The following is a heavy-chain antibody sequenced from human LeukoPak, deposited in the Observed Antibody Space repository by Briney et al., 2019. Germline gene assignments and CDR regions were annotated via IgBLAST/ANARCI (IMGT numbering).Heavy chain of an antibody. CDR1: GGSISSYY. Sequence: PSETLSLTCTVSGGSISSYYWSWIRQPPGKGLEWIGYIYYSGSTNYNPSLKSRVTVSVDTSKNQFSLKQSSVTAADTAVYYCARDRYSSSSGGSTTWGQGTLVTVSS. V-gene: IGHV4-59*01. CDR2: IYYSGST. D-gene: IGHD6-6*01. J-gene: IGHJ4*02. CDR3: ARDRYSSSSGGSTT.